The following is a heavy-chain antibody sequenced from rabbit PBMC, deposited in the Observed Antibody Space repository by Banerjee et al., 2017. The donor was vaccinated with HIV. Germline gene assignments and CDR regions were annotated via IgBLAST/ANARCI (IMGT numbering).Heavy chain of an antibody. CDR1: GFSFSSNA. J-gene: IGHJ4*01. CDR3: ARYSGRTWSL. Sequence: QEQLEESGGDLVKPEGSLTLTCTASGFSFSSNAMCWVRQAPGKGLEWIACIYTGSSDYTYYASWAKGRFTISKTSSTTVTLQMTGLTAADTATYFCARYSGRTWSLWGQGTLVTVS. CDR2: IYTGSSDYT. V-gene: IGHV1S45*01. D-gene: IGHD1-1*01.